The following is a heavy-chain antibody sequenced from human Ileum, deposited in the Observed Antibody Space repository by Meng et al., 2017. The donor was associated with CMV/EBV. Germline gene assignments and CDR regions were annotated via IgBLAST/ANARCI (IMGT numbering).Heavy chain of an antibody. CDR2: VHNNGGP. D-gene: IGHD3-10*01. Sequence: LLAEEPGTVLVKHSVTLSLHCTFSGASFNNGNDFWAWICASPWKGLESIGGVHNNGGPYHNPSLRSRVTIADDPSKHQLSLWMNSVTAANTGIYYCAKVLHRGPSNYWSQGTLVTVSS. CDR1: GASFNNGNDF. J-gene: IGHJ4*02. V-gene: IGHV4-39*07. CDR3: AKVLHRGPSNY.